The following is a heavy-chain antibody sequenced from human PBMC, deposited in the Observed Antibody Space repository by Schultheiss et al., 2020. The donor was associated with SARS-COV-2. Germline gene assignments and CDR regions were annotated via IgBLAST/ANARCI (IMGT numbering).Heavy chain of an antibody. J-gene: IGHJ5*02. D-gene: IGHD3-22*01. CDR3: ANSGGTYYYDSSGYPNWFDP. CDR1: GFTFSSYA. CDR2: ISGSGGST. Sequence: GGSLRLSCAASGFTFSSYAMSWVRQAPGKGLEWVSAISGSGGSTYYADSVKGRFTISRDNSKNTLYLQMNSLRAEDTAVYYCANSGGTYYYDSSGYPNWFDPWGQGTLVTVSS. V-gene: IGHV3-23*01.